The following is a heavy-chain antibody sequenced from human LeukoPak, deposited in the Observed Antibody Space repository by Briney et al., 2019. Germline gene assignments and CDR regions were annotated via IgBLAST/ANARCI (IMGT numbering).Heavy chain of an antibody. V-gene: IGHV5-51*01. J-gene: IGHJ4*02. CDR2: IYPGDSDT. CDR3: ARHTIAAAATDY. CDR1: GYSFTSYW. D-gene: IGHD6-13*01. Sequence: PGESLKISCETSGYSFTSYWIGWVCQMPGQGLEWMGIIYPGDSDTRYSPSFQGQVTISADKSISTAYLQWSSLKASDTAMYYCARHTIAAAATDYWGQGTLVTVSS.